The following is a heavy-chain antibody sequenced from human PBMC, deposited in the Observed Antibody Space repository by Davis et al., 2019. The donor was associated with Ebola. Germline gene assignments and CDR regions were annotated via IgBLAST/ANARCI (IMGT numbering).Heavy chain of an antibody. Sequence: GESLKISCAASGFTVSSNYMSWVRQAPGKGLEWVSVIYSGGSTYYADSVKGRFTISRDNSKNTLYLQMNSLRAEDTAVYYCARQDIVATIGVYWGQGTLVTVSS. D-gene: IGHD5-12*01. CDR1: GFTVSSNY. CDR2: IYSGGST. J-gene: IGHJ4*02. V-gene: IGHV3-53*01. CDR3: ARQDIVATIGVY.